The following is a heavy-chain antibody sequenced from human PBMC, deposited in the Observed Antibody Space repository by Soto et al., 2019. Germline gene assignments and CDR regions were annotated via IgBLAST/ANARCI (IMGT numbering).Heavy chain of an antibody. D-gene: IGHD6-13*01. CDR1: DYTFTGYY. J-gene: IGHJ5*01. Sequence: QVQLVQSGAEVKKPGASVKLSCKSSDYTFTGYYINWVRQPPRQGLEWMGLINPSCGSTSYAKKFQGRVTMPKRTTPSTIYMELSSLRSEDTAVYYCATAAYSTSWYDFWGKGTLVTASS. V-gene: IGHV1-46*01. CDR3: ATAAYSTSWYDF. CDR2: INPSCGST.